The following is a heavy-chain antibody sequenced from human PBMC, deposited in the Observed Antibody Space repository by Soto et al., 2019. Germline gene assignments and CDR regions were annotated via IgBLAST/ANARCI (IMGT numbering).Heavy chain of an antibody. Sequence: PGESLKISCKGSGYTFTNYWIGWVRQMPGEGLEWMGIFYPGDSDTKYNPSFQGQVTISADKSITTTYLQCSSLKASDTAIYYCAASIFYYCMDVWGQGTTVTVSS. V-gene: IGHV5-51*01. CDR2: FYPGDSDT. CDR1: GYTFTNYW. J-gene: IGHJ6*02. CDR3: AASIFYYCMDV.